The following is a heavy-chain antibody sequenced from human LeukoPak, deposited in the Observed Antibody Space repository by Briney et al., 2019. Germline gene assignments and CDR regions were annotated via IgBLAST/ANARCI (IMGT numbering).Heavy chain of an antibody. D-gene: IGHD2-2*02. CDR2: INPNSGGT. V-gene: IGHV1-2*02. CDR1: GYTFTGYY. Sequence: ASVKVSCKASGYTFTGYYVHWVRQAPGQGLEWMGWINPNSGGTNYAQKFQGRVTMTRDTSISTAYMELSRLRSDDTAVYYCARARCSSTSCYRSLWYWGQGTLVTVSS. CDR3: ARARCSSTSCYRSLWY. J-gene: IGHJ4*02.